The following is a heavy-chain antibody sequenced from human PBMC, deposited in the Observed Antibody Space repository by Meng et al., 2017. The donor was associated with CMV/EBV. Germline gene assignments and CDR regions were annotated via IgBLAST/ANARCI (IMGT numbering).Heavy chain of an antibody. CDR2: INPSGGST. J-gene: IGHJ6*02. Sequence: ASVKVSCKASGYTFTSYYMHWVRQAPGQGLEWMGIINPSGGSTSYAQKFQGRVTMTRDTSTSTVYMELSSLRSEDTAVYYCAREKANIEDYGVPYYYYGMDVWGQGTTVTVSS. D-gene: IGHD4-17*01. CDR3: AREKANIEDYGVPYYYYGMDV. CDR1: GYTFTSYY. V-gene: IGHV1-46*01.